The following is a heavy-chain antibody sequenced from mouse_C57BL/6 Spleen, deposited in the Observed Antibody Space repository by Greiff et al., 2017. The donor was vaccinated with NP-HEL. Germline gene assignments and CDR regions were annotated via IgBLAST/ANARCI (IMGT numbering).Heavy chain of an antibody. CDR2: INPNNGGT. CDR1: GYTFTDYN. CDR3: APNWTYYFDY. Sequence: VQLKESGPELVKPGASVKMSCKASGYTFTDYNMHWVKQSHGKSLEWIGYINPNNGGTSYNQKFKGKATLTVNKSSSTAYMELRSLTSEDSAVYYCAPNWTYYFDYWGQGTTLTVSS. V-gene: IGHV1-22*01. D-gene: IGHD4-1*01. J-gene: IGHJ2*01.